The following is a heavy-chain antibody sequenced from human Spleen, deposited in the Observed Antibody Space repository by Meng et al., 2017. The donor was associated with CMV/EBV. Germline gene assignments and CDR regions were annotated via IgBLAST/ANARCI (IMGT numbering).Heavy chain of an antibody. CDR2: ISYDGSNK. CDR3: ARDPLLVRGVITYYFDY. V-gene: IGHV3-30-3*01. J-gene: IGHJ4*02. CDR1: GFTFSSYA. Sequence: QVQLVESXXXXXQXXWXXRLSCAASGFTFSSYAMHWVRQAPGKGVEWVAVISYDGSNKYYADSVKGRFTISRDNSKNTLYLQMNSLRAEDTAVYYCARDPLLVRGVITYYFDYWGQGTLVTVSS. D-gene: IGHD3-10*01.